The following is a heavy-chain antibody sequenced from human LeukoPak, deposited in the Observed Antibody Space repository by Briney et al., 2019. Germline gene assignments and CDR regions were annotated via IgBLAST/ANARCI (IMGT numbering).Heavy chain of an antibody. CDR3: ARDRDGYNSSPFEY. J-gene: IGHJ4*02. CDR1: GFTFSGYG. D-gene: IGHD5-24*01. CDR2: ISSSSSGM. V-gene: IGHV3-48*04. Sequence: GGSLRLSCAASGFTFSGYGMNWVRQAPGKGLEWVSYISSSSSGMYYADSVKGRFTISRDNAKNSLYLQMNSLRAEDTAVYYCARDRDGYNSSPFEYWGQGTLVTVSS.